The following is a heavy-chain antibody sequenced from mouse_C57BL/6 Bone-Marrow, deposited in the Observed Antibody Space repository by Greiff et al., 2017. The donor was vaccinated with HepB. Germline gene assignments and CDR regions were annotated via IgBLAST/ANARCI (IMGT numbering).Heavy chain of an antibody. D-gene: IGHD1-1*01. CDR3: ARGGYYGSSDFDV. V-gene: IGHV1-80*01. CDR1: GYAFSSYW. J-gene: IGHJ1*03. Sequence: QVQLQQSGAELVKPGASVKISCKASGYAFSSYWMNWVKQRPGKGLEWIGQIYPGDGDTNYNGKFKGKATLTADKSSSTAYMQLSSLTSEDSAVYFCARGGYYGSSDFDVWGTGTTVTVSS. CDR2: IYPGDGDT.